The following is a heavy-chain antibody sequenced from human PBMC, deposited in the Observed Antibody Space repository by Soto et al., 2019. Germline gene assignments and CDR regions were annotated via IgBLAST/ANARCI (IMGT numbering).Heavy chain of an antibody. V-gene: IGHV3-23*01. CDR2: ISGSGGST. Sequence: GGSLRLSCAASGFTFSSYAMSWVRQAPGKGLEWVSAISGSGGSTYYADSVKGRFTIPRDNSKNTLYLQMNSLRAEDTAVYYCAKGDSLHYYDSTGPDAFDIWGQGTMVTVSS. CDR1: GFTFSSYA. J-gene: IGHJ3*02. CDR3: AKGDSLHYYDSTGPDAFDI. D-gene: IGHD3-22*01.